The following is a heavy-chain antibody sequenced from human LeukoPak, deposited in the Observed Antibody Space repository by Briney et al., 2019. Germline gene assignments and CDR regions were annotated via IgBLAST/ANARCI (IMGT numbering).Heavy chain of an antibody. CDR2: IYYSGST. V-gene: IGHV4-39*07. CDR3: ARDGAYYDSSGYYYYGPDHDAFDI. D-gene: IGHD3-22*01. Sequence: SETLSLTCTVSGGSISSSSYYWGWIRQPPGKGLEWIGSIYYSGSTYYNPSLKSRVTISVDTSKNQFSLKLSSVTAADTAVYYCARDGAYYDSSGYYYYGPDHDAFDIWGQGTMVTVSS. J-gene: IGHJ3*02. CDR1: GGSISSSSYY.